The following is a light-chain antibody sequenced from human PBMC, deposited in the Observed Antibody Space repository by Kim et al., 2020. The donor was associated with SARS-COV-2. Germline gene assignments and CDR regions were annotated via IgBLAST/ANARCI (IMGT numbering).Light chain of an antibody. J-gene: IGKJ1*01. V-gene: IGKV1-27*01. CDR1: QDISNH. CDR3: QKCDSAPWT. CDR2: AAS. Sequence: DIQMTQSPSSLSASVGDRVTITCRASQDISNHLAWFQLKPGKAPKLLIYAASALQPGVPSRFSGSGSGTDFTLTVTSLQPEDVATYYCQKCDSAPWTFGQGTKVDIK.